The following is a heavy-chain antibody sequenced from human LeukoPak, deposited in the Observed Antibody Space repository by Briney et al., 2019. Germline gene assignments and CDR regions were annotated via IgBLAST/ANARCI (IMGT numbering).Heavy chain of an antibody. CDR1: GFTFSDYY. J-gene: IGHJ5*02. CDR2: ISSSGSTI. D-gene: IGHD6-19*01. CDR3: ARDPLSSGQSNWFDP. V-gene: IGHV3-11*01. Sequence: GGSLRLFCAASGFTFSDYYMSWIRQAPGKGLEWVSYISSSGSTIYYADSVKGRFTISRDNAKNSLYLQMNSLRAEDTAVYYCARDPLSSGQSNWFDPWGQGTLVTVSS.